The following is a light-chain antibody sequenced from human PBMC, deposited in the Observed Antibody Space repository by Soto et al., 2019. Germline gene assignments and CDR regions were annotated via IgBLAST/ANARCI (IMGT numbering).Light chain of an antibody. CDR1: QDIGNF. CDR3: QKCKVAPCT. J-gene: IGKJ4*01. Sequence: TLMTQSSSSPSALVGGSLTSSCLSIQDIGNFLAWYQKKPGKVPKLLIYAASTLQSGVPSRFSGSGSGTDFTLTISSLQPEDVATYYCQKCKVAPCTFGGGTKVDI. V-gene: IGKV1-27*01. CDR2: AAS.